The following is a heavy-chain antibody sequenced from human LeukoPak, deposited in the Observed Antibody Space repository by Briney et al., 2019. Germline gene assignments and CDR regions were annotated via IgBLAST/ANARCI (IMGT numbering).Heavy chain of an antibody. CDR2: VNADGGNT. V-gene: IGHV3-23*01. D-gene: IGHD6-13*01. CDR3: TKRVKYGGCWDHFAD. CDR1: GFTFDNYR. J-gene: IGHJ4*02. Sequence: HAGGSLRLSCAASGFTFDNYRMSWVRQAPGKGLEWVSTVNADGGNTYYADSVKGRFTISRDNSKSTLILQMNSLRVEDTALYYCTKRVKYGGCWDHFADWGQGTLVTVSS.